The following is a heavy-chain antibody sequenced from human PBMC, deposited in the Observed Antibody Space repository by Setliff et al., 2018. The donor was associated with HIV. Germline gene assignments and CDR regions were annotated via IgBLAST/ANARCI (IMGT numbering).Heavy chain of an antibody. J-gene: IGHJ6*03. Sequence: GGSLRLSCAASGFTFSSYVMHWVRQTPGKGLEWVAVIWYDESNENYADSVKGRFTISRDNSKNTLYLQMDSLRADDTAVYFCARICLRCKDLVYSYMDVWGKGTTVTVSS. CDR3: ARICLRCKDLVYSYMDV. V-gene: IGHV3-33*01. D-gene: IGHD2-2*01. CDR2: IWYDESNE. CDR1: GFTFSSYV.